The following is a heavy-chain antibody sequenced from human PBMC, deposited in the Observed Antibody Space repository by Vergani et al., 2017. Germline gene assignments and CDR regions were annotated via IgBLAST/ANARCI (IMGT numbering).Heavy chain of an antibody. J-gene: IGHJ4*02. CDR1: GGSFSGYY. CDR3: ARGRPIYSSGLDY. CDR2: IKHSGST. D-gene: IGHD6-19*01. V-gene: IGHV4-34*01. Sequence: QVQLQQWGAGLLKPSETLSLTCAVYGGSFSGYYWSWIRQPPGKGLEWIGEIKHSGSTNYNPSLKSRVTISVDTSKNQFSLMLSSVTAADTAVYYCARGRPIYSSGLDYWGQGTLVTVSS.